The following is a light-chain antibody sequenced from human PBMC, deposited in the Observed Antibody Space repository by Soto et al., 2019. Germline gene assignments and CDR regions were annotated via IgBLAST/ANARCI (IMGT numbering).Light chain of an antibody. CDR2: EGS. CDR1: SSDVGSYNL. V-gene: IGLV2-23*01. CDR3: CSYAGSSSWV. Sequence: QSALTQPASVSGTPGQSSTISFPGTSSDVGSYNLVSWYQQHPGKAPKLMIYEGSKRPSGVSNRFSGSKSGNTASLTISGLQAEDEADYYCCSYAGSSSWVFGTGTKVTVL. J-gene: IGLJ1*01.